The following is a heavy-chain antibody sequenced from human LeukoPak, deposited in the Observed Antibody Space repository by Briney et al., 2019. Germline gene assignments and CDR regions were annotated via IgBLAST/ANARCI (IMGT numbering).Heavy chain of an antibody. CDR2: IRYDGSNK. D-gene: IGHD6-19*01. CDR1: GFTFSSYG. J-gene: IGHJ4*02. CDR3: ARGSGQWLADYFDF. Sequence: GGSLRLSCAASGFTFSSYGMHWVRQAPGKGLEWVAFIRYDGSNKYYADSVKGRFTISRDNSKNSLYLQMNDLRAEDTAVYYCARGSGQWLADYFDFWGQGTLVTVSS. V-gene: IGHV3-30*02.